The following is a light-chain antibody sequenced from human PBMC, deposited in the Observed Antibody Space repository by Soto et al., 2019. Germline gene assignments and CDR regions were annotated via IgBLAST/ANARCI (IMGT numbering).Light chain of an antibody. J-gene: IGKJ5*01. CDR3: QQYNYWPIT. CDR1: QSVADN. Sequence: EVVMTQSPATLSVSPGERVTLSCRSSQSVADNLAWFQQKPGQGPRLLIYGASTRATGIPARVSGSGSETDFTLTVSSLRSEDSAVYYCQQYNYWPITFGQGTRLEIK. CDR2: GAS. V-gene: IGKV3-15*01.